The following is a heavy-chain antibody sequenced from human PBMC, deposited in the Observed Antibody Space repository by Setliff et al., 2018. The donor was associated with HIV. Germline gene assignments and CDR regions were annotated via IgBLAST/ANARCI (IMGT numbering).Heavy chain of an antibody. CDR1: GGSISSGGFY. V-gene: IGHV4-31*03. D-gene: IGHD6-13*01. J-gene: IGHJ6*02. CDR3: ARDCRVGWVFTYGMDV. CDR2: IYNTGST. Sequence: SETLSLTCTVSGGSISSGGFYWTWIRQHPGKGPERIGYIYNTGSTYHSPSLESRVTISIDTSKNQFSLKLSSVTAADTAVYFCARDCRVGWVFTYGMDVWGQGTLVTVSS.